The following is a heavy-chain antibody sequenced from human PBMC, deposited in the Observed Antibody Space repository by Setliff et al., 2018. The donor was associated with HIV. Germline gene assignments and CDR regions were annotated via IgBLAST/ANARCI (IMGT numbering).Heavy chain of an antibody. V-gene: IGHV1-18*01. D-gene: IGHD6-19*01. CDR3: ARAPAHEHSTGWYSSSNRFDP. CDR2: ISAYNGNT. J-gene: IGHJ5*02. CDR1: GYTFTSYG. Sequence: ASVKVSCKASGYTFTSYGISWVRQAPGQGLEWMGWISAYNGNTNYARKLQGRVTMTTDTSTSTAYMELRSLRSDDTAVYYCARAPAHEHSTGWYSSSNRFDPWGQGTLVTVSS.